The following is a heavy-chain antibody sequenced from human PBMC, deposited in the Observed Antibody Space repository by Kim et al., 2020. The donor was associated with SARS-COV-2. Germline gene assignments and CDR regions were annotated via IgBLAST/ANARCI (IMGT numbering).Heavy chain of an antibody. J-gene: IGHJ6*02. D-gene: IGHD6-13*01. V-gene: IGHV1-46*01. CDR1: GYTFTSYY. CDR2: INPSGGST. CDR3: AREAHSSSPSNSDNYYYYYGMDV. Sequence: ASVKVSCKASGYTFTSYYMHWVRQAPGQGLEWMGIINPSGGSTSYAQKFQGRVTMTRDTSTSTVYMELSSLRSEDTAVYYCAREAHSSSPSNSDNYYYYYGMDVWGQGTTVTVSS.